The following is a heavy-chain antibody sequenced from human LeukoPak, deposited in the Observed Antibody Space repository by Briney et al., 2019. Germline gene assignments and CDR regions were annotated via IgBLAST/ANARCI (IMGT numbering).Heavy chain of an antibody. CDR2: ISAYNGNT. J-gene: IGHJ4*02. V-gene: IGHV1-18*04. CDR1: GYTFTDYY. Sequence: ASVKVSCKASGYTFTDYYIHWVRQAPGQGLEWMGWISAYNGNTNYAQKLQGRVTMTTDTSTSTAYMELRSLRSDDTAVYYCARDDQSARNYDYWGQGTLVTVSS. CDR3: ARDDQSARNYDY. D-gene: IGHD1-7*01.